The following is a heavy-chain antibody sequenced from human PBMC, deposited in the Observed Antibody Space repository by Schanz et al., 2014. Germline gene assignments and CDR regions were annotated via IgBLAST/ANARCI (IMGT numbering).Heavy chain of an antibody. J-gene: IGHJ3*02. D-gene: IGHD1-26*01. CDR1: GFTFSNFA. CDR3: ARDGAGRAPDAFDI. V-gene: IGHV3-30*04. CDR2: ISYDGSHK. Sequence: VQLVESGGGVVQPGRSLRLSCAASGFTFSNFAIHWVRQAPGKGLEWVAVISYDGSHKDYADSMRGRFTISRDNAKNSLYLETNSLTAEDTAVYYCARDGAGRAPDAFDIWGQGTMVTVSS.